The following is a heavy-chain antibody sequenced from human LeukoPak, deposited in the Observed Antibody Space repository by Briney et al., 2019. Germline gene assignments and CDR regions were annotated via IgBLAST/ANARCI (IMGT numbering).Heavy chain of an antibody. CDR2: ISAYNGNT. D-gene: IGHD6-13*01. V-gene: IGHV1-18*01. Sequence: ASVKVSCKASGYTFTSYGISWVRQAPGQGLEWMGWISAYNGNTNYAQKLQGRATMTTDTSTSTAYMELRSLRSDDTAVYYCAGIAAAGSMFDPWGQGTLVTVSS. CDR1: GYTFTSYG. J-gene: IGHJ5*02. CDR3: AGIAAAGSMFDP.